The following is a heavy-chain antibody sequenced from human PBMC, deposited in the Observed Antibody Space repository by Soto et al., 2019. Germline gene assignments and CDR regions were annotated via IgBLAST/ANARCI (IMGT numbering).Heavy chain of an antibody. V-gene: IGHV4-59*01. CDR3: ARWRFEGYNWFDP. Sequence: PSETLSLTCTVSGNSISSYYWSWIRQPPGKGLEWIGYVHYIGSTNYNPSLRSRVTISINTSKSQFSLKLSSVTAADTAVYYCARWRFEGYNWFDPWGQGTLVTVSS. D-gene: IGHD3-16*01. CDR1: GNSISSYY. J-gene: IGHJ5*01. CDR2: VHYIGST.